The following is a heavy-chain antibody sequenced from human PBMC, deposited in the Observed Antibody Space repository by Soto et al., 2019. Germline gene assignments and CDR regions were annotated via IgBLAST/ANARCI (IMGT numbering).Heavy chain of an antibody. D-gene: IGHD1-20*01. CDR3: ASSANWNLFDY. CDR1: GGSISSYY. J-gene: IGHJ4*02. CDR2: IYYSGST. Sequence: QVQLQASGPGLVKPSETLSLTCTVSGGSISSYYWSWIRQPPGKGLEWIGYIYYSGSTNYNPSLKSRVTISVDTSKNQYSLKLGSVTAADTAVYYCASSANWNLFDYWGQGTLVTVSS. V-gene: IGHV4-59*01.